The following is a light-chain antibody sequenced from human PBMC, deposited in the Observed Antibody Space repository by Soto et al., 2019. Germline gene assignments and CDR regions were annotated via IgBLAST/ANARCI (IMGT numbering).Light chain of an antibody. CDR1: QGISNY. CDR3: QKYNSPPRP. CDR2: AAS. V-gene: IGKV1-27*01. Sequence: LSLAALSASIGDRVTITCRASQGISNYVAWYQQKPGELPKLVIYAASILQTGVPSRFSGSGSGTDFSLTISSLQPEDVATYFCQKYNSPPRPFGQGTNVAIK. J-gene: IGKJ1*01.